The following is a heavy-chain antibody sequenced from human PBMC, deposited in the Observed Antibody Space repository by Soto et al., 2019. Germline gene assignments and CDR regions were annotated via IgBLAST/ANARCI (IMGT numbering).Heavy chain of an antibody. V-gene: IGHV1-18*01. CDR1: GYTFTNYG. D-gene: IGHD2-21*02. Sequence: QVQLVQSGAEVKKPGASVKVSCKASGYTFTNYGISWVRQAPGQGLEWMGWISAYNGNTNYAQKVQGTVTMTTDTSTSTAYMELRSLRSDDTAVYYCARQDRTAPRYYSYYGMDVWGQGTTVTVSS. J-gene: IGHJ6*02. CDR2: ISAYNGNT. CDR3: ARQDRTAPRYYSYYGMDV.